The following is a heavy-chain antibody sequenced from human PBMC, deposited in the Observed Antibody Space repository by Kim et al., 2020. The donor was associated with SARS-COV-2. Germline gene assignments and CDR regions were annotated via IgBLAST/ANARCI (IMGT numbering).Heavy chain of an antibody. Sequence: YSADSARGRFTLPRDNDKNSLYLQMNSLGAEDTAVYYCARGPNYSPFDYWGQGTLVTVSS. J-gene: IGHJ4*02. D-gene: IGHD4-4*01. CDR3: ARGPNYSPFDY. V-gene: IGHV3-48*03.